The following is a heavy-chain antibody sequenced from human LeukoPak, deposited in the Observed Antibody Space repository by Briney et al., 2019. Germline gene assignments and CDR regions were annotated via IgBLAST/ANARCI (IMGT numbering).Heavy chain of an antibody. CDR1: GYTFTGYY. CDR3: AREVIAAALNAFDI. D-gene: IGHD6-13*01. Sequence: ASVKVSCKASGYTFTGYYMHWVRQAPGQGLEWMGWINPNSGGTNYAQKFQGRVTMTRDTSISTAYMELSRLRSDDTAVYYCAREVIAAALNAFDIWGRGTMVTVSS. CDR2: INPNSGGT. J-gene: IGHJ3*02. V-gene: IGHV1-2*02.